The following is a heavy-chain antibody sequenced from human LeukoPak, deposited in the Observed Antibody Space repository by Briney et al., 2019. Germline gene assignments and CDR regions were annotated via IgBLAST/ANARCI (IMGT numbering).Heavy chain of an antibody. D-gene: IGHD1-26*01. J-gene: IGHJ4*02. V-gene: IGHV1-18*01. CDR2: ISAYNGIT. CDR1: GYTFTSHG. Sequence: GASVKVSCKASGYTFTSHGISWVRQAPGQGLAWMGWISAYNGITDYARKLQGRVTMTTDASTSTDYMELRSLSSDDTAVYYCARASRVGAPREEGYWGQGTLVTVSS. CDR3: ARASRVGAPREEGY.